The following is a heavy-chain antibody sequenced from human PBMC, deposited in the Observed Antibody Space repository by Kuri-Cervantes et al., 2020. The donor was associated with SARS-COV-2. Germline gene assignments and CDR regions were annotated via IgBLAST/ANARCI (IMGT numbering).Heavy chain of an antibody. CDR1: GFTFSSYW. CDR3: ARDEYSGDIVAPDY. Sequence: GESLKISCAASGFTFSSYWMSWVHQAPGKGLEWVANIKQDGSEKYYVDSVKGRFTISRDNAKNSLYLQMNSLRAEDTAVYYCARDEYSGDIVAPDYWGQGTLVTSPQ. D-gene: IGHD2-15*01. V-gene: IGHV3-7*05. CDR2: IKQDGSEK. J-gene: IGHJ4*02.